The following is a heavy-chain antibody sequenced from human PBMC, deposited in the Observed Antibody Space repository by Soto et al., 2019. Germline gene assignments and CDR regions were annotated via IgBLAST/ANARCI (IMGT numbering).Heavy chain of an antibody. D-gene: IGHD1-26*01. Sequence: QVQLVQSGAEVKKPGASVTVSCKASGYTFTSYGISWVRQAPGQGLEWMGGISAYNGNTNYAPKLQGRVTMTTDTSKSTAYLELRSLRADDTAVYYCARESLGIVGASFDYWGQGTLVTVSS. J-gene: IGHJ4*02. CDR1: GYTFTSYG. V-gene: IGHV1-18*01. CDR2: ISAYNGNT. CDR3: ARESLGIVGASFDY.